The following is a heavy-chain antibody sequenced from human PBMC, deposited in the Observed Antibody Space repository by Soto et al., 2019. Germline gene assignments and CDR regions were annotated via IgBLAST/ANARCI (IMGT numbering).Heavy chain of an antibody. CDR1: GCTFTSYD. CDR2: MNPNSGNT. J-gene: IGHJ6*02. CDR3: ARGGCSSTSCYMLSYYYYYGMDV. D-gene: IGHD2-2*02. V-gene: IGHV1-8*01. Sequence: ASVKVSCKASGCTFTSYDINWVRQATGQGLEWMGWMNPNSGNTGYAQKFQGRVTMTRNTSISTAYMELSSLRSEDTAVYYCARGGCSSTSCYMLSYYYYYGMDVWGQGTTVTVSS.